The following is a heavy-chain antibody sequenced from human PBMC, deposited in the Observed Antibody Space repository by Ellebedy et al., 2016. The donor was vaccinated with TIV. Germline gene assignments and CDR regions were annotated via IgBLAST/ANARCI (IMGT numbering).Heavy chain of an antibody. CDR2: ISSSSSYI. CDR1: GITFSSYS. J-gene: IGHJ3*02. Sequence: GESLKISCAASGITFSSYSMNWVRPAPGKGLEWVSYISSSSSYIYYADSVKGRFTISRDNAKNSLYLQMNSLRAEDTAVYYCARYCSGGSCYTHAFDIWGQGTMVTVSS. V-gene: IGHV3-21*04. D-gene: IGHD2-15*01. CDR3: ARYCSGGSCYTHAFDI.